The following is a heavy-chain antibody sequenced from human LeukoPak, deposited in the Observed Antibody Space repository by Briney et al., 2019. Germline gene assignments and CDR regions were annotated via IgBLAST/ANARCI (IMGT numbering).Heavy chain of an antibody. J-gene: IGHJ5*02. CDR3: ARDVGITVADSFDP. D-gene: IGHD6-13*01. CDR1: GYTFNNYG. Sequence: ASVRVSCKASGYTFNNYGISWVRQAPGQGLEWMGWVTSYNGDTNYAQRFQGRVTMTTDTSTSTVYMEVRGLRSDDTAMYYCARDVGITVADSFDPWGQGTLVTVSS. V-gene: IGHV1-18*01. CDR2: VTSYNGDT.